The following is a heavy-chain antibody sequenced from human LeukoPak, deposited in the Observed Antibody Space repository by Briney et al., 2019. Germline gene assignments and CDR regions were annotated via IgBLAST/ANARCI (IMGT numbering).Heavy chain of an antibody. CDR3: ARESDYYDSSGYYFQH. V-gene: IGHV4-30-4*01. Sequence: SETLSLTCTVSGGSISSGDYYWSWIRQPPGKGLEWIGYVYYSGSTYYNPSLKSRVTISVDTSKNQFSLKLSSVTAADTAVYYCARESDYYDSSGYYFQHWGQGTLVTVSS. J-gene: IGHJ1*01. CDR2: VYYSGST. CDR1: GGSISSGDYY. D-gene: IGHD3-22*01.